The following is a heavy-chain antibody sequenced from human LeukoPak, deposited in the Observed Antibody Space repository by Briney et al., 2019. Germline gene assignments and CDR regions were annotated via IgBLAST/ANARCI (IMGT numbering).Heavy chain of an antibody. CDR3: ARGLYDNNDYYVDY. J-gene: IGHJ4*02. CDR1: GYTFTSYD. Sequence: ASVKVSCKASGYTFTSYDINWVRQATGQGLEWMGWMNPNSGNTGYAQKFQGRVTMTRNTSISTAYMELSSLRSEDTAVYYCARGLYDNNDYYVDYWGQGTLVTVSS. D-gene: IGHD3-22*01. CDR2: MNPNSGNT. V-gene: IGHV1-8*01.